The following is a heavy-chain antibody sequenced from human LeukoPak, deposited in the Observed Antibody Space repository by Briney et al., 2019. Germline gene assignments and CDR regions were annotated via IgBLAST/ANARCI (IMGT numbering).Heavy chain of an antibody. CDR3: ARDRSGYYDSSGYCYFDY. D-gene: IGHD3-22*01. CDR1: GYIFTGYY. V-gene: IGHV1-69*06. Sequence: SVTVSCKASGYIFTGYYIHWVRQAPGQGLEWMGVTIPIFGTANYAQKFQGRVTITADKSTSTAYMELSRLRSEDSAVYYCARDRSGYYDSSGYCYFDYWGQGTLVTVSS. CDR2: TIPIFGTA. J-gene: IGHJ4*02.